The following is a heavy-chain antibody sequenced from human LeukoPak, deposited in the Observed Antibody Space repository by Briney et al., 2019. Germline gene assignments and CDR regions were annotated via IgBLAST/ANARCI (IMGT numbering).Heavy chain of an antibody. J-gene: IGHJ4*02. D-gene: IGHD3-3*01. CDR1: GFTFSSYG. CDR2: ISGSGGST. CDR3: AKGIHGSLLRSLEFDY. V-gene: IGHV3-23*01. Sequence: GGSLRLSCAASGFTFSSYGMSWVRQAPGKGLEWVSAISGSGGSTYYADSVKGRFTISRDNSKNTLYLQMNSLSAEDTAVYYCAKGIHGSLLRSLEFDYWGQGTLVTVSS.